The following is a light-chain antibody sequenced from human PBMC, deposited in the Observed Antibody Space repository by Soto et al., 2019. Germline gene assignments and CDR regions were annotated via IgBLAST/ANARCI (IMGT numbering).Light chain of an antibody. CDR2: TNN. Sequence: QSVLTQPPSASGTPGQRVTISCSGSNSNIGSNTVNWYQQLPGTAPKLLIHTNNQRPSGVPDRFSGSKSGTSASLAISGLQSEDEADYYCAAWDDSLNGQVFGGGTKLTVL. CDR3: AAWDDSLNGQV. V-gene: IGLV1-44*01. J-gene: IGLJ2*01. CDR1: NSNIGSNT.